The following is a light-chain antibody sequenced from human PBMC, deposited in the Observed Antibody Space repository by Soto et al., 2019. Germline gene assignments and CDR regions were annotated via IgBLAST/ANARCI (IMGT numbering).Light chain of an antibody. J-gene: IGKJ5*01. CDR2: GAS. V-gene: IGKV3-15*01. CDR3: QQYNNWPFIT. Sequence: EIMLTQSPATLSVSPGERATLSCRASQSVRGNLAWYQQRPGQSPRLLIYGASSRATGIPARFSGSGSGTEFTLSISSLQSEDFAVYYCQQYNNWPFITFGQGTRLEI. CDR1: QSVRGN.